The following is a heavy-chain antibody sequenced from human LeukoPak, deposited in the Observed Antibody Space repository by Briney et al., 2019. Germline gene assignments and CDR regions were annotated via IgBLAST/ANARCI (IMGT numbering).Heavy chain of an antibody. CDR1: GGSFSGYY. J-gene: IGHJ6*03. D-gene: IGHD4-23*01. CDR3: ARALSGGPNYYYYYYMDV. CDR2: IYYSGST. Sequence: SEILSLTCAVYGGSFSGYYWSWIRQPPGKGLEWIGYIYYSGSTNYNPSLKSRVTISVDTSKNQFSLKLSSVTAADTAVYYCARALSGGPNYYYYYYMDVWGKGTTVTVSS. V-gene: IGHV4-59*01.